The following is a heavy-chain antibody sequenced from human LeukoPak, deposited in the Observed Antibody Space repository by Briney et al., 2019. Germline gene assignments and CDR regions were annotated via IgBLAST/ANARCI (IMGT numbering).Heavy chain of an antibody. CDR1: GFTFSSHW. CDR3: ARWYYGSGCWVLDY. V-gene: IGHV3-7*05. D-gene: IGHD3-10*01. J-gene: IGHJ4*02. Sequence: PGGSLRLSCAASGFTFSSHWMTWVRQAPGEGLEWVANIKTDGSETHYVDSVKGRFTISRDNAKNSLYLQMNSLRAEDTAVYYCARWYYGSGCWVLDYWGQGTLVTVSS. CDR2: IKTDGSET.